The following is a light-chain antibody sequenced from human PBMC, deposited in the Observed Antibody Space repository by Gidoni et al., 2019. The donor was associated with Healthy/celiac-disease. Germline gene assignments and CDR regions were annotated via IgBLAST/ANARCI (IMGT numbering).Light chain of an antibody. Sequence: DIQMTQSTSTLSASVGHRVTITCRASQSISSWLAWYQQKPGKAPKLLIYKASSLESGVPSRFSGSGSGTEFTLTISSLQSDDFATYYCQQYNSYPGTFGQGTKVEIK. CDR2: KAS. CDR3: QQYNSYPGT. V-gene: IGKV1-5*03. J-gene: IGKJ1*01. CDR1: QSISSW.